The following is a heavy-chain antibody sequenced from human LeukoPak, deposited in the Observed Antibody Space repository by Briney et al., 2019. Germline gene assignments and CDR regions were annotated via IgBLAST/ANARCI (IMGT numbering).Heavy chain of an antibody. D-gene: IGHD6-6*01. CDR3: ARQNIAARYNWFDP. CDR1: GGPISSYY. J-gene: IGHJ5*02. V-gene: IGHV4-4*09. Sequence: SETLSLTCTVSGGPISSYYWSWIRQPPGKGLEWIGYIYTSGSTNYNPSLKSRVTISVDTSKNQFSLKLSSVTAADTAVYYCARQNIAARYNWFDPWGQGTLVTVSS. CDR2: IYTSGST.